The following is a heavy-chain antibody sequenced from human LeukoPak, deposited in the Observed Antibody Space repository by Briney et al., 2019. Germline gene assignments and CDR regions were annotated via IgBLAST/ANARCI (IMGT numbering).Heavy chain of an antibody. Sequence: GGSLILSCVASGFTFSSYNMNWVRQAPGKGLEWVSSISSSSIYIYYADSVKGRFTISRDNSKNTLYLQMNSLRVEDTAVYYCARDSSMLRGPLVIYYFDFWGQGTLVTVS. CDR3: ARDSSMLRGPLVIYYFDF. V-gene: IGHV3-21*04. D-gene: IGHD3-10*01. CDR2: ISSSSIYI. CDR1: GFTFSSYN. J-gene: IGHJ4*02.